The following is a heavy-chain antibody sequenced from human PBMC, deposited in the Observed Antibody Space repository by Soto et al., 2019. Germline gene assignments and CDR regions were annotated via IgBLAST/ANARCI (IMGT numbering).Heavy chain of an antibody. V-gene: IGHV3-33*01. CDR3: ARDSGGSCYSGGLEVGCYYGMDV. Sequence: QVQLVESGGGVVQPGRSLSLSCAASGFTFSSYGMHWVRQAPGKGLEWVAVIWYDGSNKYYADSVKGRFTISRDNSKNTLYLQMNSLRAEDTAVYYCARDSGGSCYSGGLEVGCYYGMDVWGQGTTVTVSS. CDR2: IWYDGSNK. J-gene: IGHJ6*02. CDR1: GFTFSSYG. D-gene: IGHD2-15*01.